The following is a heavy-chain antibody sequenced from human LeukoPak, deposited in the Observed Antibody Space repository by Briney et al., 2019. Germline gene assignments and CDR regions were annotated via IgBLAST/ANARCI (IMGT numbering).Heavy chain of an antibody. CDR2: ISGNSDYI. J-gene: IGHJ4*02. CDR1: GFTFSSYA. CDR3: AKEVLTGDDY. Sequence: PGGSLRLSCAASGFTFSSYAMNWVRQAPGKGLEWVSSISGNSDYIYYADSLKGRFTISRDNSENSLYLQINSLRAEDTAVYYCAKEVLTGDDYWGQGTLVIVSS. V-gene: IGHV3-21*01. D-gene: IGHD7-27*01.